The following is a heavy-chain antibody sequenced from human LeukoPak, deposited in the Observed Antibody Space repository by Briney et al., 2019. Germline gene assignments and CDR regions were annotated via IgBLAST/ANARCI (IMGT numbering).Heavy chain of an antibody. CDR1: GFTFSSYS. CDR2: ISSSSSYI. V-gene: IGHV3-21*01. Sequence: GGSLRLSCAASGFTFSSYSMNWVRQAPGKGLEWLSSISSSSSYIYYADSVKGRFTISRDNAKNSLYLQMNSLRAEDTAVYYCARDKGPTVTRTVDYWGQGTLVTVSS. D-gene: IGHD4-17*01. J-gene: IGHJ4*02. CDR3: ARDKGPTVTRTVDY.